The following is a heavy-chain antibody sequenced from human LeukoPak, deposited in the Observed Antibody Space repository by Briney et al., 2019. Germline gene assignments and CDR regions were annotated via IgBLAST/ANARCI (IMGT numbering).Heavy chain of an antibody. CDR3: ATHRSGYGHGYFDY. CDR1: GFTFSSYG. J-gene: IGHJ4*02. CDR2: ISYDGSNK. V-gene: IGHV3-30*03. D-gene: IGHD5-12*01. Sequence: PGRSLRLSCAASGFTFSSYGMHWVRQAPGKGLEWVAVISYDGSNKYYADSVKGRFTISRDNSKNTLYLRMNSLRAEDTAVYYCATHRSGYGHGYFDYWGQGTLVTVSS.